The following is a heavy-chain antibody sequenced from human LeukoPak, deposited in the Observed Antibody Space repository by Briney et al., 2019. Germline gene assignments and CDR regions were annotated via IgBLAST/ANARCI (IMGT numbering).Heavy chain of an antibody. CDR3: AKDLVRDYTGGVDY. V-gene: IGHV3-23*01. CDR1: GFTFSSYA. J-gene: IGHJ4*02. D-gene: IGHD3-16*01. Sequence: GGSLRLSCAASGFTFSSYAMSWVRQAPGKGLEWVSAISGSGGSTYYADSVKGRFTISRDNSKNTLYLQMNSLRAEDTAVYYCAKDLVRDYTGGVDYWGQGTLVTVSS. CDR2: ISGSGGST.